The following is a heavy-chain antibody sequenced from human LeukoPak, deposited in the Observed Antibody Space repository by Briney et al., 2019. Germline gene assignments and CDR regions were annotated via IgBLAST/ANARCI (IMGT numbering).Heavy chain of an antibody. CDR2: ISGSGGST. J-gene: IGHJ6*02. CDR1: GFTFSSYA. D-gene: IGHD5-18*01. CDR3: AKDLGSYGPGFFSGMDV. V-gene: IGHV3-23*01. Sequence: GGSLRLSCAASGFTFSSYAMSWVRQAPGKGLEWVSAISGSGGSTYYADSVKGRFTISRDNSKNTLYLQMNSLRAEDTAAYYCAKDLGSYGPGFFSGMDVWGQGTTVTVSS.